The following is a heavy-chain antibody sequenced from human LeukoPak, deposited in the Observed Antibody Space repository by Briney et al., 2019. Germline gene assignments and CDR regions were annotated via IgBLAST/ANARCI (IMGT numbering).Heavy chain of an antibody. Sequence: GASVKVSCKASGGTFSSYAISWVRQAPGQGLEWMGGIIPIFGTANYAQKLQGRVTITTDESTSTAYMELSSLRSADTAVYYCARDQMHDIWTGPSNWFDPCGQGTLVTVSS. CDR1: GGTFSSYA. V-gene: IGHV1-69*05. CDR3: ARDQMHDIWTGPSNWFDP. CDR2: IIPIFGTA. J-gene: IGHJ5*02. D-gene: IGHD3-9*01.